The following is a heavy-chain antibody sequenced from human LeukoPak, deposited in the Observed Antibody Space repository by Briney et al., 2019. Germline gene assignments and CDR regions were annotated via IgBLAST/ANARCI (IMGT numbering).Heavy chain of an antibody. CDR1: GYTFTSYG. J-gene: IGHJ4*02. CDR2: ISAYNGNT. V-gene: IGHV1-18*01. D-gene: IGHD6-6*01. Sequence: ASVKISCKASGYTFTSYGISWVRQAPGQGLEWMGWISAYNGNTNYAQKLQGRVTMTTDTSTSTAYMELRSLRSDDTAVYYCAREELVRYYFDYWGQGTLVTVSP. CDR3: AREELVRYYFDY.